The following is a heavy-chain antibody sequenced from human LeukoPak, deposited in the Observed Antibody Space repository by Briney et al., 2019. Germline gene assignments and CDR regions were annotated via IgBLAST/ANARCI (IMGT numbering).Heavy chain of an antibody. CDR2: IHDSGTT. Sequence: KTSETLSLTCTVSGVSIITYFWTWIRQPPGKGLEWIGNIHDSGTTNYNPSLKSRVTMSVDTSKNQFPLKLSSVTAADTAMYYCVLGARPSGYWGQGTLVTVSS. V-gene: IGHV4-59*01. J-gene: IGHJ4*02. CDR3: VLGARPSGY. D-gene: IGHD1-26*01. CDR1: GVSIITYF.